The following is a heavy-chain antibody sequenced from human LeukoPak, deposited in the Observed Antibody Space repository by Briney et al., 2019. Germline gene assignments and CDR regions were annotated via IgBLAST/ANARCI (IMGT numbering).Heavy chain of an antibody. CDR1: GFTFSSYW. CDR2: VNSDGSST. Sequence: GGSLRLSCAASGFTFSSYWMHWVRQAPGKGLVWVSRVNSDGSSTSYADSVKGRFTISRYNAKNTLYLQMNSLRAEDTAVYYCANYYYDSSGYYNYYYMDVWGKGTTVTVSS. V-gene: IGHV3-74*01. CDR3: ANYYYDSSGYYNYYYMDV. D-gene: IGHD3-22*01. J-gene: IGHJ6*03.